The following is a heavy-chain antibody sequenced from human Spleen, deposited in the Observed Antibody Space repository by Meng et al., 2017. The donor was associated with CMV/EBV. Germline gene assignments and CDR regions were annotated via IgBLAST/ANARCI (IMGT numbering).Heavy chain of an antibody. Sequence: GESLKISCTASGFTFSSYTMNWVRQAPGKGLEWVALIWYHGSNKYYADSVKGRFIISRDNSNNMLYLQMNSLRVEDTAVYYCAKDGQSYNSARPLDYWGQGTLVTVSS. CDR2: IWYHGSNK. CDR1: GFTFSSYT. D-gene: IGHD6-19*01. V-gene: IGHV3-33*03. CDR3: AKDGQSYNSARPLDY. J-gene: IGHJ4*02.